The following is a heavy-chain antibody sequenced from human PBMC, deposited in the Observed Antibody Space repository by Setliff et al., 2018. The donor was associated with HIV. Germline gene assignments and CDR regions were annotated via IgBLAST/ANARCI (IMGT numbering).Heavy chain of an antibody. CDR3: PRASIIGVAFDF. Sequence: SETLSLTCTVSGGSISSSSYSWGWIRQPPGKGLEWIGNLYYSGSTYYNPSLKSRVTTSADPSKSQFSLKLTSVTAADTAVYYCPRASIIGVAFDFWGQGTLVTVSS. CDR2: LYYSGST. CDR1: GGSISSSSYS. D-gene: IGHD3-3*01. V-gene: IGHV4-39*07. J-gene: IGHJ4*02.